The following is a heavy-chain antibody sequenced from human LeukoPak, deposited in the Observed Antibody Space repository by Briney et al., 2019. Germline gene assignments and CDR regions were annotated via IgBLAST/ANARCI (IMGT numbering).Heavy chain of an antibody. CDR1: GFTFSSYW. Sequence: GGSPRLSCAASGFTFSSYWMSWVRQAPGKGLEWVSSISSSSSYIYYADSVKGRFTISRDNAKNSLYLQMNSLRAEDTAVYYCARVYDFWSGYHFDYWGQGTLVTVSS. D-gene: IGHD3-3*01. V-gene: IGHV3-21*01. CDR2: ISSSSSYI. CDR3: ARVYDFWSGYHFDY. J-gene: IGHJ4*02.